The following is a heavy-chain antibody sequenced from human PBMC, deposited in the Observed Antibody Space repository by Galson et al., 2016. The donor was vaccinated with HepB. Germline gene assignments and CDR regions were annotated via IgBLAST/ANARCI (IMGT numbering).Heavy chain of an antibody. J-gene: IGHJ5*02. V-gene: IGHV4-39*01. CDR2: IDHSGST. D-gene: IGHD1-26*01. Sequence: SETLSLTCTVSGDSISISGYSWDWIRQPPGKGLEWIGSIDHSGSTYYNPSLKSRVTISIDTSKNQFSLKVNSVTAADTAVYYCARSGIQYFWFDPWGQGTLVTVSS. CDR3: ARSGIQYFWFDP. CDR1: GDSISISGYS.